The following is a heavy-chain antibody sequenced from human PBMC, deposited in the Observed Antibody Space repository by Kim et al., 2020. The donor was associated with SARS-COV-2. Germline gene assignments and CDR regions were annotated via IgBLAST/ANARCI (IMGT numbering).Heavy chain of an antibody. CDR2: IYYSGST. J-gene: IGHJ4*02. V-gene: IGHV4-59*01. D-gene: IGHD6-19*01. CDR1: GGSISSYY. Sequence: SETLSLTCTVSGGSISSYYWSWIRQPPGKGLEWIGYIYYSGSTNYNPSLKSRVTISVDTSKNQFSLKLSSVTAADTAVYYCARVVSSGWTDYWGQGTLVT. CDR3: ARVVSSGWTDY.